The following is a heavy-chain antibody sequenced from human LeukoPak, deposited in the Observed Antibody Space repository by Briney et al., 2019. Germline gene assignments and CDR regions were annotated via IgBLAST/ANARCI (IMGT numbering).Heavy chain of an antibody. V-gene: IGHV1-2*02. CDR2: INPNSGGT. Sequence: GASVKVSCKASGYTFTGYYMHWVRQAPGQGLEWMGWINPNSGGTNYAQRFQGRVTMTRDTSISTAYMELSRLRSDDTAVYYCAKEGDSSSWYSGFDPWGQGTLVTVSS. J-gene: IGHJ5*02. CDR3: AKEGDSSSWYSGFDP. D-gene: IGHD6-13*01. CDR1: GYTFTGYY.